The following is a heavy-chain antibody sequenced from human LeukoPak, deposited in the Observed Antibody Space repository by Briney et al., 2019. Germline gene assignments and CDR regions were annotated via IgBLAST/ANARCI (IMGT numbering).Heavy chain of an antibody. CDR2: TYYRSKWYN. J-gene: IGHJ6*02. V-gene: IGHV6-1*01. D-gene: IGHD3-9*01. Sequence: SQTLSLTRAISGDSVSSNSAAWNWIRQSPSRGLEWLGRTYYRSKWYNDYAVSVKSRITINPDTSKNQFSLQLNSVTPEDTAVYYCARETGGVDILTADGMDVWSQGTTVTVSS. CDR3: ARETGGVDILTADGMDV. CDR1: GDSVSSNSAA.